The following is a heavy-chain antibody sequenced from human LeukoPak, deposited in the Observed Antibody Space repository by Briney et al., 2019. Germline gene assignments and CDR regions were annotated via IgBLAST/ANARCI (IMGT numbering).Heavy chain of an antibody. D-gene: IGHD5-24*01. J-gene: IGHJ3*02. CDR3: ARAPSDGTDAFDI. Sequence: SETLSLTCAVYGGSFSGYYWSWLRQPPGKGLEWLGEINHSGSTNYNPSLKSRVTISVDTSKNQFSLKLSSVTAADTAVYYCARAPSDGTDAFDIWGQGTMVTVSS. V-gene: IGHV4-34*01. CDR2: INHSGST. CDR1: GGSFSGYY.